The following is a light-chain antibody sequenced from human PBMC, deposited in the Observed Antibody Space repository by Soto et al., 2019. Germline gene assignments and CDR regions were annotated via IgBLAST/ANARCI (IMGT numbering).Light chain of an antibody. J-gene: IGKJ5*01. V-gene: IGKV3-20*01. CDR3: QQYASPPIT. CDR2: GAS. Sequence: EIVLTQSPGTLSLSPGERASLSCRASQSVGNNYLAWYQQKPGQAPRLLIHGASIRATGIPDRFSGSGSGKDFTLTISRLEPEDFAEFYCQQYASPPITFGQGTRLEIK. CDR1: QSVGNNY.